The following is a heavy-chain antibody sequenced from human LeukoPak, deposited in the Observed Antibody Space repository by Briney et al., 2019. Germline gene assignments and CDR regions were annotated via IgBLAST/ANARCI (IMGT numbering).Heavy chain of an antibody. CDR2: IHPNSGGT. V-gene: IGHV1-2*02. CDR3: ARDQGAVAGTIAYYGMDV. CDR1: KYTFTGYY. D-gene: IGHD6-19*01. J-gene: IGHJ6*02. Sequence: ASVKVSCKASKYTFTGYYMHWVRQAPGQGLAWMGWIHPNSGGTNYDQKFQGRVTMTRDTSISTAYMELSRLTSDDTAVYYCARDQGAVAGTIAYYGMDVWGQGTTVTVSS.